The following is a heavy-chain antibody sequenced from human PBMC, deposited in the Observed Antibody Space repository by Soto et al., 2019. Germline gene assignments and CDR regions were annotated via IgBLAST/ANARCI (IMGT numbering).Heavy chain of an antibody. CDR1: GYTFTSYG. D-gene: IGHD3-10*01. CDR3: ARESTMVRGGNGFDP. J-gene: IGHJ5*02. V-gene: IGHV1-18*04. Sequence: GASVKVSCKASGYTFTSYGISWVRQAPGQGLEWMGWISAYNGNTDYAQKLQGRVTMTTDTSTSTAYMELRSLRSDDTAVYYCARESTMVRGGNGFDPWGQGTLVTVSS. CDR2: ISAYNGNT.